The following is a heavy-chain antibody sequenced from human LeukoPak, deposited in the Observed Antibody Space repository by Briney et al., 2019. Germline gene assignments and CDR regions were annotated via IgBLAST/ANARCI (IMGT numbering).Heavy chain of an antibody. CDR2: INPNSGGT. CDR1: GYTFTSYD. J-gene: IGHJ4*02. Sequence: GASVKVSCKASGYTFTSYDINWVRQATGQGLEWMGWINPNSGGTNYAQKFQGRVTMTRDTSISTAYMELSRLRSDDTAVYYCARVSVGSGWYYFDYWGQGTLVTVSS. D-gene: IGHD6-19*01. CDR3: ARVSVGSGWYYFDY. V-gene: IGHV1-2*02.